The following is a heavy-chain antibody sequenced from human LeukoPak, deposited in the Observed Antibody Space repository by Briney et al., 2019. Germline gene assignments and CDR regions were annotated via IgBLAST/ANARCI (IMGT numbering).Heavy chain of an antibody. J-gene: IGHJ6*02. CDR1: GGSISSYY. CDR2: IYTSGST. CDR3: AKDNPTLLWFGEFSNYYGMDV. Sequence: SETLSLTCTVSGGSISSYYWSWIRQPPGKGLEWIGYIYTSGSTNYNPSLKSRVTISVDTSKNQFSLKLSSVTAADTAVYYCAKDNPTLLWFGEFSNYYGMDVWGQGTTVTVSS. V-gene: IGHV4-4*09. D-gene: IGHD3-10*01.